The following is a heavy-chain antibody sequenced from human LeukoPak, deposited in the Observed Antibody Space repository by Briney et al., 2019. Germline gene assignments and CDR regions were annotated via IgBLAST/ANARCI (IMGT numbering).Heavy chain of an antibody. CDR2: ISYDGSNK. V-gene: IGHV3-30-3*01. CDR1: GFTFSSYA. D-gene: IGHD3-9*01. Sequence: GGSLRLSCAASGFTFSSYAMHWVRQAPGKGLEWVAVISYDGSNKYYADSVKGRFTISRDNSKNTLYLQMNSLRAEDTAVYYCAKDSHILTGYYSYFDYWGQGTLVTVSS. J-gene: IGHJ4*02. CDR3: AKDSHILTGYYSYFDY.